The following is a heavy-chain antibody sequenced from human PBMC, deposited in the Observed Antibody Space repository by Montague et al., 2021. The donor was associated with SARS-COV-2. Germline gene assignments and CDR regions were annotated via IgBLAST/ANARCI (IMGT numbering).Heavy chain of an antibody. CDR1: GFSLSTSGVG. D-gene: IGHD3-3*01. V-gene: IGHV4-39*01. CDR2: IYYSGST. J-gene: IGHJ4*02. CDR3: ARKTSRGLTIFGVVTASYCFDY. Sequence: LVKPTQTLTLTCTFSGFSLSTSGVGVGWIRQPPGKGLEWIGSIYYSGSTYYNPSLKSRVTISVDTSKNQFSLKLSSVTAADTAVFYCARKTSRGLTIFGVVTASYCFDYWGQGTLVTVSS.